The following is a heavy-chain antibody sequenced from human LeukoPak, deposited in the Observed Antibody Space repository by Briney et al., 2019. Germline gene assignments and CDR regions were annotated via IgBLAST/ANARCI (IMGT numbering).Heavy chain of an antibody. Sequence: PSETLSLTCTVSGGSITGYYWNWIRQPAGQGLEWLGRVYSSGVGNYNPSLTSRVAMSVDTSKNQFSLKLTSLTAADTAVYYCAREEFLHEIDSSGYFVYWGQGTLVTVSS. CDR1: GGSITGYY. J-gene: IGHJ4*02. D-gene: IGHD3-22*01. CDR3: AREEFLHEIDSSGYFVY. CDR2: VYSSGVG. V-gene: IGHV4-4*07.